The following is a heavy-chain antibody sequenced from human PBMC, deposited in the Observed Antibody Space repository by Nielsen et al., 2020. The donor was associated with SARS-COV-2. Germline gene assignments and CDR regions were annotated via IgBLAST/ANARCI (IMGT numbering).Heavy chain of an antibody. CDR2: ISGSGGST. CDR1: GFTFSSYA. CDR3: AKSLEDSGSYGGFDY. V-gene: IGHV3-23*01. Sequence: GESLKISCAASGFTFSSYAMSWVRQAPGKGLEWVSAISGSGGSTYYADSVKGRFTISRDNSKNTLYLQMNSLRAEDTAVYYCAKSLEDSGSYGGFDYWGQGTLVTVSS. J-gene: IGHJ4*02. D-gene: IGHD1-26*01.